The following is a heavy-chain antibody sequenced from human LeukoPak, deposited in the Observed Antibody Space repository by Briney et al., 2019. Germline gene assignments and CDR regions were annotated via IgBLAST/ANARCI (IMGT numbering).Heavy chain of an antibody. V-gene: IGHV4-31*03. CDR2: IYYTGSS. Sequence: TLSLTCTVSGGSISIGGYYWSWIRQHPGKGLEWIAYIYYTGSSSNIPSLKSRLTISVDTSKNHFSLRLSSMTAADTAVYYCARVPSVIDAFDIWGQGTMVTVSS. CDR3: ARVPSVIDAFDI. CDR1: GGSISIGGYY. D-gene: IGHD2-21*01. J-gene: IGHJ3*02.